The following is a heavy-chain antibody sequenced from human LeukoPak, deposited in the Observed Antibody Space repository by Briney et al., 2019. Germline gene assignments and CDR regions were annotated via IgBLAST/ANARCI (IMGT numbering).Heavy chain of an antibody. CDR3: ARGDVMAGSNYYFYYMDV. V-gene: IGHV4-34*01. Sequence: SETLSLTCAVYGGSFSGYFWSWIRQPPGKGLEWIGGINHSGSTNYDPSLKSRVTISVDTSKNQFSLRLSSVTAADTAAYYCARGDVMAGSNYYFYYMDVWGKGTTVTVSS. D-gene: IGHD6-19*01. CDR2: INHSGST. CDR1: GGSFSGYF. J-gene: IGHJ6*03.